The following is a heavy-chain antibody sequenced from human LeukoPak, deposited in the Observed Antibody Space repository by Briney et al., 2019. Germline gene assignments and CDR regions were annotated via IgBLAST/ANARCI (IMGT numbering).Heavy chain of an antibody. D-gene: IGHD6-6*01. Sequence: PGGSLRLSCAASGFAFSRYWMTWVRQAPGKGLEWVANIKGDGSQKYYVDSVKGRFTISRDNAKGSLYLQMNSLRAEDTAVYYCARDDRSTRSSFGLDAYDVWGQGTMATVSS. J-gene: IGHJ3*01. CDR1: GFAFSRYW. CDR2: IKGDGSQK. V-gene: IGHV3-7*01. CDR3: ARDDRSTRSSFGLDAYDV.